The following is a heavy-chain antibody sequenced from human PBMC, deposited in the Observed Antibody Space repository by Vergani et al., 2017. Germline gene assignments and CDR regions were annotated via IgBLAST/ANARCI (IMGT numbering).Heavy chain of an antibody. CDR1: GYSISSGYY. CDR2: INHSGST. V-gene: IGHV4-38-2*01. D-gene: IGHD6-19*01. Sequence: QVQLQESGPGLVKPSETLSLTCAVSGYSISSGYYWSWIRQPPGKGLEWIGEINHSGSTNYNPSLKSRVTISVDTSKNQFSLKLSSVTAADTAVYYCARSKQWLTYWYFDLWGRGTLVTVSS. CDR3: ARSKQWLTYWYFDL. J-gene: IGHJ2*01.